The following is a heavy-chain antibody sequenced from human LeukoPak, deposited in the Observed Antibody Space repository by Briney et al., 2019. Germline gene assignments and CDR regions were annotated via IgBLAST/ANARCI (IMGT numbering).Heavy chain of an antibody. CDR1: AGFISSYY. CDR2: IYNIGST. CDR3: AREGGLAAADPSAYYYYYGMDV. V-gene: IGHV4-59*01. J-gene: IGHJ6*04. D-gene: IGHD6-13*01. Sequence: PETLSLTCPVSAGFISSYYWSWIRPPAGKGREWIGYIYNIGSTNYNHSLKSRVTISVDTSKTQSSLKLSSVTAADTAVYYCAREGGLAAADPSAYYYYYGMDVWGKGTTVTVSS.